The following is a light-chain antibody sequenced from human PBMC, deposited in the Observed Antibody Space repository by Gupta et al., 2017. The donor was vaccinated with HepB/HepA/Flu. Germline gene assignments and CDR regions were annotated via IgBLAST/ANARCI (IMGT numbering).Light chain of an antibody. CDR3: SSYTMRSTYV. V-gene: IGLV2-14*03. Sequence: QSALTHPASVSVSPGQSITISRPATSGYIGSYKWVSWYQQHPGKSPQLITYDVSSRPSGISSRFSASKSGNTASLTISGLHTEDEADYFCSSYTMRSTYVFGTGTRVTVL. CDR2: DVS. CDR1: SGYIGSYKW. J-gene: IGLJ1*01.